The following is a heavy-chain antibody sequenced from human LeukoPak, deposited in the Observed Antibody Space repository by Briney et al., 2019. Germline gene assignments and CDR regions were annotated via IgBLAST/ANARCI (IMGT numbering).Heavy chain of an antibody. CDR1: GGSISTYY. V-gene: IGHV4-59*01. CDR3: VRSADRVIRGAPPYYYYYMDV. J-gene: IGHJ6*03. CDR2: GYYSGST. Sequence: SETLSHTCTVSGGSISTYYWSWVRQPPGKGLEWIGYGYYSGSTDYIPSLKSRVTISVDMSKNQFSLKLTSVTAADTAVYYCVRSADRVIRGAPPYYYYYMDVWGKGTTVTVSS. D-gene: IGHD3-10*01.